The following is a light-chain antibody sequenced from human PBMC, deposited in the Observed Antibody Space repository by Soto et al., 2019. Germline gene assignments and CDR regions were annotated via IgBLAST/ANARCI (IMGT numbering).Light chain of an antibody. CDR3: SSYTTSNTRQIV. V-gene: IGLV2-14*03. CDR1: SSDVGGYNY. CDR2: DVS. J-gene: IGLJ1*01. Sequence: SLLTQPASLSGSPGQSITISCTGTSSDVGGYNYVSWYQHHPGKAPKLIIYDVSNRPSGVSIRFSASKSDNTASLTISGLQPEDEADYHCSSYTTSNTRQIVFGTGTKVTVL.